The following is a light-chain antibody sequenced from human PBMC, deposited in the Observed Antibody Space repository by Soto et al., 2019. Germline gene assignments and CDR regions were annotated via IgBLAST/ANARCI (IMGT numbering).Light chain of an antibody. CDR1: QAIGND. CDR3: LQDYSYPLT. CDR2: TAS. J-gene: IGKJ4*01. Sequence: AIQMTQSPSSLSASIGDRVIITCRASQAIGNDLGWYQWNPGKAPKLLIYTASSLQSGVPSRFSGSGSGTDFTLTIPSLQPEDFATYFCLQDYSYPLTFGGGTKVEI. V-gene: IGKV1-6*01.